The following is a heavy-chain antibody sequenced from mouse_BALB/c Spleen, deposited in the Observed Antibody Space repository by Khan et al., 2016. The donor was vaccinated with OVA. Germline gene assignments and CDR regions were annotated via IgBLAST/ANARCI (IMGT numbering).Heavy chain of an antibody. D-gene: IGHD1-1*01. CDR3: TTSYFFGYYFDY. J-gene: IGHJ2*01. Sequence: EVVLVESGGGLVQPGGSRKLSCVASGFTFSSYGMHWVRQAPEKGLEWVTYISGDSNTIYYADTVKGRFTISRDNPKNTLFLQMTSLMSEDTAWYLWTTSYFFGYYFDYWGPGTTLTVSS. CDR1: GFTFSSYG. CDR2: ISGDSNTI. V-gene: IGHV5-17*02.